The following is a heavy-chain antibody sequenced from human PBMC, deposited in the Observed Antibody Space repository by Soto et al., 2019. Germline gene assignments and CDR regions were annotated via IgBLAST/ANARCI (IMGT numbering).Heavy chain of an antibody. D-gene: IGHD3-10*01. CDR1: GFSFNKYA. V-gene: IGHV3-23*01. CDR2: LSGSGGST. J-gene: IGHJ4*02. Sequence: GGSLRLSCAASGFSFNKYAMSWVRQAPGKGLEWVSGLSGSGGSTSSADSVKGRFAISRDNSRNTLYLQLKTPMDGDTAISYCARGFTARKPSPPVYWGQGALLT. CDR3: ARGFTARKPSPPVY.